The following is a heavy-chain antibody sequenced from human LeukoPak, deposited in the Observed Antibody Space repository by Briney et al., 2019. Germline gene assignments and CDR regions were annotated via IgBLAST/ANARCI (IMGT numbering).Heavy chain of an antibody. Sequence: ASVKVSCKASGYTFTGYYIHWVRKAPGQGPEWMGRINPNIDGTKYAQKFQGRVTMTRDTSISTVYMELSRLSSDDSAVYYCARGVGELSVDYWGQGTLVTVSS. CDR2: INPNIDGT. V-gene: IGHV1-2*02. D-gene: IGHD3-10*01. CDR1: GYTFTGYY. J-gene: IGHJ4*02. CDR3: ARGVGELSVDY.